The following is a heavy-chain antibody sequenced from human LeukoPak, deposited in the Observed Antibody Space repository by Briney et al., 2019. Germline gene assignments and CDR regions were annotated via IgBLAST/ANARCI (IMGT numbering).Heavy chain of an antibody. Sequence: PWASVKVSCKASGYTFTSYGISWVRQAPGQGLEWMGWISAYNGNTNYAQKLQGRVTMTTDTSTSTAYMELRSLRSDDTAVYYCARWGPVDYGDYWFDPWGQGTLVTVSS. CDR2: ISAYNGNT. D-gene: IGHD4-17*01. J-gene: IGHJ5*02. V-gene: IGHV1-18*01. CDR3: ARWGPVDYGDYWFDP. CDR1: GYTFTSYG.